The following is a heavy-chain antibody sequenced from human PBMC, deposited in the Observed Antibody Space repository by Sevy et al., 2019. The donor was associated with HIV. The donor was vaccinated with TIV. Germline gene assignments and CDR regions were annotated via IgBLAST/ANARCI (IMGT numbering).Heavy chain of an antibody. D-gene: IGHD3-22*01. CDR2: INWNSGSK. J-gene: IGHJ3*02. CDR1: GFTFDDYA. V-gene: IGHV3-9*03. CDR3: ARASHDSSGNEAFDI. Sequence: GGSLRLSCAASGFTFDDYAMHWVRQAPGKGLEWVSGINWNSGSKGYVDSVKGRFTISRDNAKNSLYLQMNSLRAEDMALYYCARASHDSSGNEAFDIWGQGTMVTVSS.